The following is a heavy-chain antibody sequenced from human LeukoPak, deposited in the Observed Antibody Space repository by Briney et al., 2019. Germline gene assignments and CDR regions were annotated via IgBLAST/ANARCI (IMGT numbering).Heavy chain of an antibody. CDR3: ARGPRSTTMVRGLIPRGMDV. CDR1: GGYVGGYY. J-gene: IGHJ6*02. V-gene: IGHV4-34*01. Sequence: SETLSLTCAVYGGYVGGYYCSWIRQPPGKGLEWIGEINHSGNTDYNPSLKSRVTISKDTSKNQFSLKLSSVTAADTAVYYCARGPRSTTMVRGLIPRGMDVWGQGTTVTVSS. D-gene: IGHD3-10*01. CDR2: INHSGNT.